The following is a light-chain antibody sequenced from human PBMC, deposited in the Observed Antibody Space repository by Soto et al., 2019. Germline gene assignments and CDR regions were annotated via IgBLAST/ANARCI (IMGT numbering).Light chain of an antibody. CDR2: GVN. Sequence: QSVLTQPASVSGSPGQSITISCTGTSSDIGAYDVVSWYQQHPGKAPKLMLYGVNIRPSGLSNRFSGSKSGNTASLTISGLQAEDEAYYYWSSCTTSSTMIFGGGTKVTVL. J-gene: IGLJ2*01. CDR3: SSCTTSSTMI. V-gene: IGLV2-14*03. CDR1: SSDIGAYDV.